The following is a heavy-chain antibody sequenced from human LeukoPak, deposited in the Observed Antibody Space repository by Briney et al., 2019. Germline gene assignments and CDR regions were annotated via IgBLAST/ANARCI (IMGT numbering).Heavy chain of an antibody. CDR3: AKTDSSDYSYYFDY. CDR2: IYYSGTTYYSGTT. D-gene: IGHD3-22*01. J-gene: IGHJ4*02. V-gene: IGHV4-39*07. Sequence: SETLSLTCTVSGGSINITGYYWGWNRQPPGKGLEWIGSIYYSGTTYYSGTTYYNPSLRSRLTISADTSENQFSLKLSSVTAADTAVYYCAKTDSSDYSYYFDYWGQGTLVTVSS. CDR1: GGSINITGYY.